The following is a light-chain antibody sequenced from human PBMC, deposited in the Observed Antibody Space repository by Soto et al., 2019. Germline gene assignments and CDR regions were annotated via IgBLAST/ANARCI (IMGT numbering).Light chain of an antibody. CDR2: DVS. Sequence: QSVLTQPASVSGSPGQSITISCTGTSSDVGGYNYVSWYQQHPGKAPKLMIYDVSNRPSGVSNRFSGSKSGNTASLTISGLQAEDEADYYCCSYTSSSPYVFGTGTRSPS. J-gene: IGLJ1*01. CDR1: SSDVGGYNY. CDR3: CSYTSSSPYV. V-gene: IGLV2-14*01.